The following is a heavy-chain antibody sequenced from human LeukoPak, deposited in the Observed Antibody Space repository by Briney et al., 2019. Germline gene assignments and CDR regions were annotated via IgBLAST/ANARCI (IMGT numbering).Heavy chain of an antibody. Sequence: GGSLRLSCVASGFTFSGYPTHWVRQTPGKGLEWVAVISYDGTNKYYADSVKGRFAISRDNPKDTLYLQMNSLRADDTAVYYCARDSRYHDFWSGYSDYYYYGIDVWGQGTTVTVSS. CDR1: GFTFSGYP. D-gene: IGHD3-3*01. J-gene: IGHJ6*02. CDR2: ISYDGTNK. V-gene: IGHV3-30*09. CDR3: ARDSRYHDFWSGYSDYYYYGIDV.